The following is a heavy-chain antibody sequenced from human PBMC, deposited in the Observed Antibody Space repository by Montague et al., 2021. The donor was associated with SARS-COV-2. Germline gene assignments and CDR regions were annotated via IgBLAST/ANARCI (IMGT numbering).Heavy chain of an antibody. Sequence: SETLSLTCTVSGGSISSSSYYWGWIRQPPGKGLEWIGYIYYSGSTYYNPSLKSRVTISVDTSKNQFSLKLSSVTAADTAVYYCARQTTRGITTFGVVTHYGMDVWGQGTTVTVSS. CDR3: ARQTTRGITTFGVVTHYGMDV. CDR2: IYYSGST. V-gene: IGHV4-39*01. D-gene: IGHD3-3*01. CDR1: GGSISSSSYY. J-gene: IGHJ6*02.